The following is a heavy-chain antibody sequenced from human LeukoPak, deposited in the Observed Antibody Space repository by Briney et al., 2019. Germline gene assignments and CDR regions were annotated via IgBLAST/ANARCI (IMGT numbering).Heavy chain of an antibody. J-gene: IGHJ3*02. CDR3: ASCHMGYGSSSCAFDM. CDR2: IIGGGGT. CDR1: GFTFSSYW. V-gene: IGHV3-23*01. Sequence: GGSLRLSCAASGFTFSSYWMSWVRQAPGKGVEWVSGIIGGGGTYYADSVKGRFTISRDDSKNTVSLEMNSLRVDDTAVYYCASCHMGYGSSSCAFDMWGQGTMVTVSS. D-gene: IGHD6-6*01.